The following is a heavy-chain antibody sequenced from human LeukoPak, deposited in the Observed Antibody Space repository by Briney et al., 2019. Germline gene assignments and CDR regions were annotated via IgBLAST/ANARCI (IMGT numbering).Heavy chain of an antibody. J-gene: IGHJ4*02. CDR2: IIPFFGIA. Sequence: GASVKVSCKASGYTFTGYYMHWVRQAPGQGLEWMGGIIPFFGIANYAKKFQGRVTITADESTSTAYMELSSLRCDDTAVYYCARSSVNSSGWTDYFDYWGQGTLVTVSS. V-gene: IGHV1-69*13. CDR1: GYTFTGYY. CDR3: ARSSVNSSGWTDYFDY. D-gene: IGHD6-19*01.